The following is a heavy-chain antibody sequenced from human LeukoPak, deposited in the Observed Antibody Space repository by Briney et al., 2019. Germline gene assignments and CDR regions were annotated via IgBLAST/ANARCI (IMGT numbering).Heavy chain of an antibody. CDR3: ARYNYGSLDY. J-gene: IGHJ4*02. V-gene: IGHV1-2*06. CDR1: GYTFTDSAYH. Sequence: ASVKVSCKTSGYTFTDSAYHLHWVRQAPGQGLEWMGRTDPGSGGSTYAQNFQGRVTMTWDTSISTAYMELTGLTSDDTALYDCARYNYGSLDYWGQGTQVTVSS. D-gene: IGHD5-24*01. CDR2: TDPGSGGS.